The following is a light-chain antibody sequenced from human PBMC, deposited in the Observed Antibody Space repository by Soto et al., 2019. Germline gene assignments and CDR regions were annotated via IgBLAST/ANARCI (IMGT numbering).Light chain of an antibody. CDR2: CAS. CDR3: QQYGSSPRFN. J-gene: IGKJ3*01. Sequence: EIVLTQSPGTLSLSPGERATLSCRASQSVSSSYLAWYQQKPGQAPRLLIYCASSRATGIPDRFSGSGSGTDFTLTISRLEPEDFAVYYCQQYGSSPRFNFGPGTKVDIK. CDR1: QSVSSSY. V-gene: IGKV3-20*01.